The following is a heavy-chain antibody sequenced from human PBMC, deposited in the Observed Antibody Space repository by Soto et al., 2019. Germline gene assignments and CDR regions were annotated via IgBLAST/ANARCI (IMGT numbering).Heavy chain of an antibody. D-gene: IGHD1-1*01. CDR3: AKNETTRPWFDP. Sequence: QVQLQESGPGLVKASQTLSLTCTVSGGSIRNGNYYWSWIRQLPGKGLEWIGNIYYIGTTSYNPSTKSRASISIVTSKNQFSLDLTSVLAAETAVYYCAKNETTRPWFDPWGQGTLVTVSS. J-gene: IGHJ5*01. CDR2: IYYIGTT. CDR1: GGSIRNGNYY. V-gene: IGHV4-31*03.